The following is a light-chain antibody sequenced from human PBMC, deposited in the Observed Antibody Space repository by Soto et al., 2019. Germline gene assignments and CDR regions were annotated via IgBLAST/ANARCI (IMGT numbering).Light chain of an antibody. CDR3: PQNNSFPPA. J-gene: IGKJ1*01. Sequence: VIWMTQSPSLLSASTGDRVTISCRMSQGIRSYLAWYQQKPGKAPELLIYAASTLQSGVPSRFSGSGSGTDFTLTMSCLESEDFATYYCPQNNSFPPAFGQGTKVEIK. V-gene: IGKV1D-8*01. CDR2: AAS. CDR1: QGIRSY.